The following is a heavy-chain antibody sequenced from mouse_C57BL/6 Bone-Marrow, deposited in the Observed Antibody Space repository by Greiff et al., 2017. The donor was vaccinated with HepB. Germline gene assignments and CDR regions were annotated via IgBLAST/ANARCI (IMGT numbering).Heavy chain of an antibody. CDR1: GYTFTSYW. J-gene: IGHJ4*01. CDR2: IHPNSGST. CDR3: ARSVPDGYYAMDY. V-gene: IGHV1-64*01. Sequence: QVQLKQPGAELVKPGASVKLSCKASGYTFTSYWMHWVKQRPGQGLEWIGMIHPNSGSTNYNEKFKSKATLTVDKSSSTAYMQLSSLTSEDSAVYYCARSVPDGYYAMDYWGQGTSVTVSS.